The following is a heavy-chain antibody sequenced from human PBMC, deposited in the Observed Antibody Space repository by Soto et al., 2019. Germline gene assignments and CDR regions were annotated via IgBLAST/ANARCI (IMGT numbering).Heavy chain of an antibody. V-gene: IGHV3-48*02. D-gene: IGHD1-26*01. Sequence: GGSLRLSCAASGFTFSSYSMNWVRQASGKGLEWVSYISSSSSTIYYADSVKGRFTISRDNAKNSLYLQMNSLRDEDTAVYYCARDLYSGSYAYYYYYGMDVWGQGTTVTVSS. J-gene: IGHJ6*02. CDR1: GFTFSSYS. CDR2: ISSSSSTI. CDR3: ARDLYSGSYAYYYYYGMDV.